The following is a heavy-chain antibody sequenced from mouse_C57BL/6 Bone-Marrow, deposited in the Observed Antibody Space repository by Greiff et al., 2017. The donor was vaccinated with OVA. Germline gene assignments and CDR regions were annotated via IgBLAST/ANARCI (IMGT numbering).Heavy chain of an antibody. CDR1: GFTFSSYG. CDR3: ARQTPPDYAMDY. J-gene: IGHJ4*01. V-gene: IGHV5-6*02. Sequence: EVKLVESGGDLVKPGGSLKLSCAASGFTFSSYGMSWVRQTPDKRLEWVATISSGGSYTYYPDSVKGRFTISRDNAKNTLYLQMSSLKYEDTAMYYCARQTPPDYAMDYWGQGTSVTVSS. CDR2: ISSGGSYT.